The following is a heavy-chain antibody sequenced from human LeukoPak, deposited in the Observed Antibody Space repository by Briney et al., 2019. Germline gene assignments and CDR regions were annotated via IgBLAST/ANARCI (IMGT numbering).Heavy chain of an antibody. CDR1: GGSISTYY. D-gene: IGHD1-26*01. Sequence: PSETPSLTCIVSGGSISTYYWSWIRQPPGKGLEWIGYTRYSGSTSYNPSLKSRVTISVDTSNSQFSLRLSSVTAADTAVYYCARHDLRGGSYDSWGQGTLVTVSS. CDR3: ARHDLRGGSYDS. J-gene: IGHJ5*01. CDR2: TRYSGST. V-gene: IGHV4-59*08.